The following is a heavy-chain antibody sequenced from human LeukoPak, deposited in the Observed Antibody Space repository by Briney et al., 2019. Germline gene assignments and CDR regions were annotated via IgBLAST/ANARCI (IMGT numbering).Heavy chain of an antibody. D-gene: IGHD3-22*01. CDR1: GFTFNRHW. V-gene: IGHV3-7*03. CDR3: AKDVESAYDCSGYYSPFDS. Sequence: GGSLRLSCAASGFTFNRHWMTWVRQAPGKGLEWVANIKQDGSEKYYVDSVKGRFTISRDNAKNSLYLQMNSLRAEDTAVYYCAKDVESAYDCSGYYSPFDSWAQGTLVTVSS. CDR2: IKQDGSEK. J-gene: IGHJ4*02.